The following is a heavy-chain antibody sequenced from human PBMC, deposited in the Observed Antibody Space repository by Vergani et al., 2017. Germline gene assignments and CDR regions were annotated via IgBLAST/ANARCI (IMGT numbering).Heavy chain of an antibody. V-gene: IGHV3-23*01. Sequence: EVQLLESGGGLVQPGGSLRLSCAASGFTFSTYAMTWVRQAPGKGLEWGSTISSDGGSTYCADSGKGRFTISRDNSKNTLSLQMNSLTAEDTAIYYCAGPQGTSAYYYGGFDYWGQGILVTVSS. CDR2: ISSDGGST. CDR3: AGPQGTSAYYYGGFDY. CDR1: GFTFSTYA. D-gene: IGHD3-22*01. J-gene: IGHJ4*02.